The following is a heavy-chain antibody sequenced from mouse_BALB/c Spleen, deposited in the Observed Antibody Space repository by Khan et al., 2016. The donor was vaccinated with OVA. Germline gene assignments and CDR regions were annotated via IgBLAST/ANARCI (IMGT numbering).Heavy chain of an antibody. CDR3: GRGAFGY. Sequence: VQLQQSGPELMKPGASVNISCKASGYSFTSYYIHWVRQSHGKSLEWIGYIDPFNGGTDYNQKFKGKATLTVDKSSSTAYMHLSSLTSEDSAVYYGGRGAFGYWGQGTLVTVSA. J-gene: IGHJ3*01. CDR1: GYSFTSYY. V-gene: IGHV1S135*01. CDR2: IDPFNGGT.